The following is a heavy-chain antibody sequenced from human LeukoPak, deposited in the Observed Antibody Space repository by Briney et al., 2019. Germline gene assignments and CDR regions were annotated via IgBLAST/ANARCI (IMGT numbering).Heavy chain of an antibody. D-gene: IGHD1-20*01. V-gene: IGHV1-8*03. J-gene: IGHJ4*02. CDR1: GYTFTGYY. CDR3: ARGRLNGNVDF. CDR2: MHPNSGDT. Sequence: ASVKVSCKASGYTFTGYYMHWVRQAAGQGFEWIGWMHPNSGDTGYAHNLQGRITITRGSSTATVFMELSSLRSEDTAMYYCARGRLNGNVDFWGQGTLVTVSS.